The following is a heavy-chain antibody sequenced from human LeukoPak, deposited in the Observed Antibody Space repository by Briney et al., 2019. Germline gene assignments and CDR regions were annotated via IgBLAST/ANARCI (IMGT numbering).Heavy chain of an antibody. Sequence: SETLSLTCTVSGGSISSYYWSWIRQPPGKGLEWIGYIYYSGSTNYNPSLKSRVTISVDTSKNQFSLKLSSVTAAGTAVYYCARGGPDFWRGYRLYGMVVWGQGTTVTVSS. CDR2: IYYSGST. J-gene: IGHJ6*02. V-gene: IGHV4-59*01. CDR3: ARGGPDFWRGYRLYGMVV. D-gene: IGHD3-3*01. CDR1: GGSISSYY.